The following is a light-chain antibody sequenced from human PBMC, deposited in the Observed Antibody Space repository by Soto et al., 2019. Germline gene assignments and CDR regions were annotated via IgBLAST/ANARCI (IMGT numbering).Light chain of an antibody. CDR1: QSVSSY. V-gene: IGKV3-11*01. J-gene: IGKJ3*01. CDR2: DAS. Sequence: EIVVTQSPSTLCFCPVERSTLSGRASQSVSSYLAWYQQKPGQAPRLLIYDASNRATGIPARFSGSGSGTDFTLTISSLEPEDFAVYYCQQRSNWPPIFAFGPGTKVDIK. CDR3: QQRSNWPPIFA.